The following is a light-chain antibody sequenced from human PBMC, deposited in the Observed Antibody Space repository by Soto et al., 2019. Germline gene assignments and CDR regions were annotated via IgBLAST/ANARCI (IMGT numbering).Light chain of an antibody. CDR3: QQRSNWPHT. Sequence: VMTQSPAALSVSTGGEGTRSFVASQSISDTLAWDQQKPGQAPRLLIHGASTRAPGFPARFSGSGSGTDFTLTISSLQSEDFAVYYCQQRSNWPHTFCEGTRPEI. J-gene: IGKJ5*01. CDR1: QSISDT. CDR2: GAS. V-gene: IGKV3-15*01.